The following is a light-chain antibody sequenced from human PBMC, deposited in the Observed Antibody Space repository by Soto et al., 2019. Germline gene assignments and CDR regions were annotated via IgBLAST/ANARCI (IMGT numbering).Light chain of an antibody. CDR3: QHYNNGPR. J-gene: IGKJ1*01. CDR2: VAS. V-gene: IGKV3-15*01. CDR1: QTINNN. Sequence: ETVMTQSPATLSVSPGEGATLSCRASQTINNNLAWYQQKPGQAPRLLIYVASRRATGVPARFSGSGSGTEFTLTISSLQSEDFAVYYCQHYNNGPRFGQGTKVDVK.